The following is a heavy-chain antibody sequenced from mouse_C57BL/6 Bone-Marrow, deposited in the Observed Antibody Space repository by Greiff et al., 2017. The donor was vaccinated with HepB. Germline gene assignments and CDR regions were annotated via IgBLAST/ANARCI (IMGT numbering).Heavy chain of an antibody. Sequence: EVKLVESGGGLVKPGGSLKLSCAASGFTFSRYTMSWVRQTPEKRLEWVATISGGGGNTYYPDSVKGRFTISRDNAKNTLYLQMSSLRSEDTALYYCASPIYYGNYPFAYWGQGTLVTVSA. CDR1: GFTFSRYT. J-gene: IGHJ3*01. D-gene: IGHD2-1*01. CDR2: ISGGGGNT. CDR3: ASPIYYGNYPFAY. V-gene: IGHV5-9*01.